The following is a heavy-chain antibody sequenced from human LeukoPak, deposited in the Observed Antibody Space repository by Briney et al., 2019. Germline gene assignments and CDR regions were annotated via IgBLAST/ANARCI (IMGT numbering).Heavy chain of an antibody. J-gene: IGHJ4*02. Sequence: GGSLRLSCAVSGFTFSSYWMTWVRQAPGKGLEWVANVKQDGSDTYSVDSVKGRFTISRDNAKNSLYLEMNSLRVEDTAVYYCATSGYSGYGIDYWGQGTLVAVSS. CDR2: VKQDGSDT. CDR1: GFTFSSYW. CDR3: ATSGYSGYGIDY. D-gene: IGHD5-12*01. V-gene: IGHV3-7*03.